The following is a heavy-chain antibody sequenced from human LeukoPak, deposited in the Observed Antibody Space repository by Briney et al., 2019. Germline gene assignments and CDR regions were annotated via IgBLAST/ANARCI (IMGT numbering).Heavy chain of an antibody. CDR1: GGSISSYY. D-gene: IGHD6-13*01. CDR2: IYYSGST. Sequence: PSETLSLTCTVSGGSISSYYWSWIRQPPGKGLEWIGYIYYSGSTNYNPSLESRVTISVDTSKNQFSLKLSSVTAADTAVYYCARGDPYSSSWSFDYWGQGTLVTVSS. J-gene: IGHJ4*02. CDR3: ARGDPYSSSWSFDY. V-gene: IGHV4-59*01.